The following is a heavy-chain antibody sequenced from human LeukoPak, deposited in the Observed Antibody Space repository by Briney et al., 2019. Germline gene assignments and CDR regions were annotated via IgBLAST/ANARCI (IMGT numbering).Heavy chain of an antibody. V-gene: IGHV3-23*01. CDR1: GFTFSGYA. CDR2: ISGSGGST. J-gene: IGHJ4*02. Sequence: PGGSLRLSCAASGFTFSGYAMRWVRQAPGKGLEWVSAISGSGGSTYYADSVKGRFTISRDNSKNTLYLQMNSLRAEDTAVYYCAKGTLYSSGWYYFDYWGQGTLVTVSS. D-gene: IGHD6-19*01. CDR3: AKGTLYSSGWYYFDY.